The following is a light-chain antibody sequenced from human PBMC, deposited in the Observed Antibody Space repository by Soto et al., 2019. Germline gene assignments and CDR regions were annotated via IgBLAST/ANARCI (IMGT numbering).Light chain of an antibody. J-gene: IGKJ2*01. CDR2: GAS. CDR1: QSVRSNY. V-gene: IGKV3-20*01. Sequence: EIVLTQSPGTLSLSPGERATLSCRSSQSVRSNYLAWYQQKPGQAPRLLLYGASSRATGIPGRFSGSGSGTDFTLTISRLEPEDFAVYYCQHYGSSAYTFGQGTTLEIK. CDR3: QHYGSSAYT.